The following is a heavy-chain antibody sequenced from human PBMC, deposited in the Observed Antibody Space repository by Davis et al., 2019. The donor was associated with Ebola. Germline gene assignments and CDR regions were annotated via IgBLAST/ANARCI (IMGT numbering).Heavy chain of an antibody. CDR3: ARGARHGNTYYYYYYMDV. D-gene: IGHD1/OR15-1a*01. CDR2: IYSGGGT. CDR1: GFTVSSNY. Sequence: PGGSLRLSCAASGFTVSSNYMSWVRQAPGKGLEWVSVIYSGGGTYYADSVKGRFTISRDNSKNTLYLQMNGLRGEDTAVYYCARGARHGNTYYYYYYMDVWGKGTTVTVSS. J-gene: IGHJ6*03. V-gene: IGHV3-66*02.